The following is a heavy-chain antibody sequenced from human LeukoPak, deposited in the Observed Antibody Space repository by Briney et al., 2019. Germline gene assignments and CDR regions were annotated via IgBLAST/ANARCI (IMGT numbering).Heavy chain of an antibody. V-gene: IGHV3-30*02. CDR1: GFTFSNYG. CDR3: AKDGQAGPYYDILTGYYALYYFDY. CDR2: IRYDGSDK. Sequence: GGSLRLSCAASGFTFSNYGMHWVRQAPGKGLEWVAFIRYDGSDKYYADSVKGRFTISRDNSKNTLYLQMNSLRAEDTAVYYCAKDGQAGPYYDILTGYYALYYFDYWGQGTLVTVSS. J-gene: IGHJ4*02. D-gene: IGHD3-9*01.